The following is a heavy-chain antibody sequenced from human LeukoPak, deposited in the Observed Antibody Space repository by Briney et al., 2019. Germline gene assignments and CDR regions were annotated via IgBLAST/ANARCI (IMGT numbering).Heavy chain of an antibody. CDR3: ASGVEMATIPAIDY. V-gene: IGHV4-30-4*08. Sequence: SQTLSLTCTVSGGSISSGDYYWSWIRQPPGKGLEWIGYIHSSGNTYYNPSLKSRLTISVDTSKNQFSLKLSSVTAADTAVYYCASGVEMATIPAIDYWGQGTLVTVSS. J-gene: IGHJ4*02. CDR1: GGSISSGDYY. CDR2: IHSSGNT. D-gene: IGHD5-24*01.